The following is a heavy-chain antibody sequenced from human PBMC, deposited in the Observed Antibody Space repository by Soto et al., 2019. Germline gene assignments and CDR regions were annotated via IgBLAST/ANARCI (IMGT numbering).Heavy chain of an antibody. V-gene: IGHV3-48*03. J-gene: IGHJ3*02. D-gene: IGHD6-25*01. CDR2: ISTSGSTV. CDR1: GFTFSIYE. CDR3: AREAVDDAFDI. Sequence: PGGSLRLSCAASGFTFSIYEMNWVRQAPGKGLEWVSYISTSGSTVYNADSVQGRFTTSRDNAKNSLYLQMNSLRAEDTAVYYCAREAVDDAFDIWGQGTMVTVSS.